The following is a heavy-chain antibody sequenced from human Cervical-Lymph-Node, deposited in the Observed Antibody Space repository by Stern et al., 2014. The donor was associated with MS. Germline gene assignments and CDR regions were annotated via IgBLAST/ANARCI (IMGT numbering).Heavy chain of an antibody. CDR1: GFNFRTYW. CDR2: INGDGTVS. J-gene: IGHJ4*02. CDR3: ASAYRES. Sequence: EVQLVESGGGIVQPGGSLMISCVASGFNFRTYWMHWVRHGPGKGLEWVSRINGDGTVSTYADSVRGRFTISRNNANNTMSLQLDNLRVEDTAINYCASAYRESWGQGTLVTVST. V-gene: IGHV3-74*02. D-gene: IGHD1-1*01.